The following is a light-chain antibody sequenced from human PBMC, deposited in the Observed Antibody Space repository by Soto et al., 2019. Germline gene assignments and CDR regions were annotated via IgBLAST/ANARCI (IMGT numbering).Light chain of an antibody. CDR1: QGIGND. CDR3: LQDYNYPFT. V-gene: IGKV1-6*01. CDR2: AAS. Sequence: AIRVTQSPSSLSASVGDRVTITCRASQGIGNDLGWYQQKPGKAPKLLIYAASSLQSGVPSRFSGSGSGTAFTLTISSLQPEDFATYYCLQDYNYPFTFGPGTKVDIK. J-gene: IGKJ3*01.